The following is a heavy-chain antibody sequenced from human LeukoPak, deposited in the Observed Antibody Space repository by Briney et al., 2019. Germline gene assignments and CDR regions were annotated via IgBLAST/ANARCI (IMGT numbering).Heavy chain of an antibody. J-gene: IGHJ4*02. Sequence: GGSLRLSCAASGSTFSSYSMNWVRQAPGEGLEWVSSISSSSSYIYYADSVKGRFTISRDNAKNSLYLQMNSLRAEDTAVYYCARADYGDFTFDYWGQGTLVTVSS. D-gene: IGHD4-17*01. CDR2: ISSSSSYI. V-gene: IGHV3-21*01. CDR3: ARADYGDFTFDY. CDR1: GSTFSSYS.